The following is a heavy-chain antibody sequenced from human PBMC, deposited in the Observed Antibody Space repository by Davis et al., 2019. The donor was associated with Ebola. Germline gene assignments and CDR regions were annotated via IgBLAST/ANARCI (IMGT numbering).Heavy chain of an antibody. CDR1: GNSFASHW. V-gene: IGHV5-51*01. CDR2: IYTGDSDT. Sequence: GESLKISCKDSGNSFASHWIGWVRQMPGKGLEWMGIIYTGDSDTRYSPSFRGQVTISADKSIKTAFLQGSSLKASDTAMYYCASLRRTITGMDDAFDIWGQGTMVTVSS. CDR3: ASLRRTITGMDDAFDI. J-gene: IGHJ3*02. D-gene: IGHD2-8*02.